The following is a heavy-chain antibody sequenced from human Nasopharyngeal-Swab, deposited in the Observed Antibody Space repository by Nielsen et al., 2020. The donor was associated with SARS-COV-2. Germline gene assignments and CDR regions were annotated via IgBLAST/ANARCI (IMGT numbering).Heavy chain of an antibody. CDR3: ARAIDYDSSGYVLQKDAFDI. CDR1: GYTFTSYD. D-gene: IGHD3-22*01. Sequence: ASVKVSCKASGYTFTSYDINWVRQATGQGLEWMGWMNPNSGNTGYAQKFQGRVTITADESTSTAYMELSSLRSEDTAVYYCARAIDYDSSGYVLQKDAFDIWGQGTMVTVSS. J-gene: IGHJ3*02. V-gene: IGHV1-8*01. CDR2: MNPNSGNT.